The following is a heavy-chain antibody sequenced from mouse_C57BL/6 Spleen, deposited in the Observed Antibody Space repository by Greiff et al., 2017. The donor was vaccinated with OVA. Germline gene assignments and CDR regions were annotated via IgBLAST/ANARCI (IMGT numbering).Heavy chain of an antibody. Sequence: VQLQQSGAELVRPGASVKLSCKASGYTFTDYYINWVKQRPGQGLEWIARIYPGSGNTYYNEKFKGKATLTAEKSSSTAYMQLSSLTSEDSAVYFCARRFITTVVATGYYAMDYWGQGTSVTVSS. CDR2: IYPGSGNT. CDR3: ARRFITTVVATGYYAMDY. J-gene: IGHJ4*01. V-gene: IGHV1-76*01. D-gene: IGHD1-1*01. CDR1: GYTFTDYY.